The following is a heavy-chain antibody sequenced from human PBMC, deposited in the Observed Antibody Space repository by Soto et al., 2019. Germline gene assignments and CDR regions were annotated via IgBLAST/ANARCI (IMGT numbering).Heavy chain of an antibody. Sequence: QLQLQESGSGLVKPSQTLSLTCAVSGGSISSGGYSWSWIRQPPGKALEWIGYTYHSGSTYYNPALQRRFTTAVHTPKNQFPLKLSSVTAADTAVDYCARVPDRWGQGTLVSVSS. CDR3: ARVPDR. D-gene: IGHD2-2*01. V-gene: IGHV4-30-2*01. CDR1: GGSISSGGYS. CDR2: TYHSGST. J-gene: IGHJ5*02.